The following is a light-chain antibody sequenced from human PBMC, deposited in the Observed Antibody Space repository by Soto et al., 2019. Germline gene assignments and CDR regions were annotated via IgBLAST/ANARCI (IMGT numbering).Light chain of an antibody. J-gene: IGLJ1*01. Sequence: SVLSQPGSVSGSPGQSITISCNGTSSDVGGYNYVSWYQQHPGKAPKLMIYEVSNRPSGVSNRFSGSKSGNTASLTISGLQAEDEADYYCSSYTSSSTPFVFGTGTKVTVL. CDR2: EVS. CDR1: SSDVGGYNY. CDR3: SSYTSSSTPFV. V-gene: IGLV2-14*01.